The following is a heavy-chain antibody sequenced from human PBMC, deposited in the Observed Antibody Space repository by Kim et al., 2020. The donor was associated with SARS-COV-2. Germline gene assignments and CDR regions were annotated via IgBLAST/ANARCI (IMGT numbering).Heavy chain of an antibody. J-gene: IGHJ4*02. V-gene: IGHV1-3*01. D-gene: IGHD3-10*01. CDR1: GYTFTKNA. CDR2: IIVDSDNT. CDR3: ALTTYYYGSGSQGGFDY. Sequence: ASVKVSCKASGYTFTKNAMHWVRQAPGQRLEWMGWIIVDSDNTKYSQNFQGRVTITRDTSASTVYMELSSLRSEDAAVYYCALTTYYYGSGSQGGFDYWGQGTLVTV.